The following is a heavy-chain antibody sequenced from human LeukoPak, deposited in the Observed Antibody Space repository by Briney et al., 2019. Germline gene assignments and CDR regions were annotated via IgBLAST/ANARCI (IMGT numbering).Heavy chain of an antibody. D-gene: IGHD5-24*01. J-gene: IGHJ5*02. V-gene: IGHV6-1*01. CDR1: GDSVSSKSAV. Sequence: SQTLSLTCAISGDSVSSKSAVWNWIRQSPSRGLEWLGRTYHRSKWYSEYAVSVKSRITINPDTSKNQFSLQLSSVTPEDTAVYYCARGGDGYNFYNWFDPWGQGTLVTVSS. CDR2: TYHRSKWYS. CDR3: ARGGDGYNFYNWFDP.